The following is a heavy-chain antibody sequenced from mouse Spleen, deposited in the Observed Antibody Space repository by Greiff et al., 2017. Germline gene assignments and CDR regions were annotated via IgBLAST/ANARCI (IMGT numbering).Heavy chain of an antibody. CDR1: GYTFTSYW. J-gene: IGHJ3*01. V-gene: IGHV1-50*01. Sequence: VQLQQSGAELVRPGASVKLSCKASGYTFTSYWMQWVKQRPGQGLEWIGEIDPSDSYTNYNQKFKGKATLTVDTSSSTAYMQLSSLTSEDSAVYYCARSRGNHWFAYRGQGTLVTVSA. CDR2: IDPSDSYT. D-gene: IGHD2-1*01. CDR3: ARSRGNHWFAY.